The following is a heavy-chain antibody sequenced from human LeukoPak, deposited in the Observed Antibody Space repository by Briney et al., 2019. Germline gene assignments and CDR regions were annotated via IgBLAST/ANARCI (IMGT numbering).Heavy chain of an antibody. CDR1: GFTFNTHG. CDR2: IWFDGSVK. CDR3: AKDTAIQFLEPAF. D-gene: IGHD3-3*01. Sequence: GGSLRLSWAASGFTFNTHGMPWVRQAPGKGLEWVAAIWFDGSVKHYSDAVKGRFTISRDNSLDTLYLQMNSLRVEDTAMYYCAKDTAIQFLEPAFWGQGTLVTVSS. J-gene: IGHJ4*02. V-gene: IGHV3-33*06.